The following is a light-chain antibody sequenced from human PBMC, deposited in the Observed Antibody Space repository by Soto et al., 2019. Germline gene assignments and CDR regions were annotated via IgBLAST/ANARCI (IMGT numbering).Light chain of an antibody. J-gene: IGKJ4*01. CDR1: QSVSRY. Sequence: EIVLTQSPATLSLSPGERATLSGRASQSVSRYLAWYQQKPGQAPRLLIYDASNRATGIPARFSGSGSGTDFTLTISSLEPEDVAVYYGQQRSNWPLTFGGGTKVDIK. CDR3: QQRSNWPLT. V-gene: IGKV3-11*01. CDR2: DAS.